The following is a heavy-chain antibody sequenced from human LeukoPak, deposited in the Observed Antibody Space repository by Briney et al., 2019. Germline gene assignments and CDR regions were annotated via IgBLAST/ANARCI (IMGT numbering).Heavy chain of an antibody. CDR2: IYSGGST. CDR1: GFTVSSNY. D-gene: IGHD6-13*01. V-gene: IGHV3-66*01. J-gene: IGHJ5*02. Sequence: GGSLRLSCATSGFTVSSNYMSWVRQAPGKGLEWVSIIYSGGSTYYADSVKGRFTISRDNSMNTLYLQMNSLRAEDTAVYYCARGWEVTAAGGFDPWGQGTLVTVSS. CDR3: ARGWEVTAAGGFDP.